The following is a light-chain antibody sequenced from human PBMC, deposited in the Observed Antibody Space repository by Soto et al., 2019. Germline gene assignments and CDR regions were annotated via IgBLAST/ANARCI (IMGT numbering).Light chain of an antibody. CDR2: EVT. V-gene: IGLV2-14*01. J-gene: IGLJ2*01. CDR1: SSDY. Sequence: QSVLTQPASVSGSPGQSITISCSGISSDYVSWFQHHPGKAPKLMIYEVTYRPSGVSNRFSGSKSGNTASLTISGLQDEDEADYYCSSYTRSTLLFGGGTKVTVL. CDR3: SSYTRSTLL.